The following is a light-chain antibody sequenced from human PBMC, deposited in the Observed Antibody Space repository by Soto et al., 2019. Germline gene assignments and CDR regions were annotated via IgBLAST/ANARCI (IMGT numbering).Light chain of an antibody. CDR1: QSVSSTY. V-gene: IGKV3-20*01. J-gene: IGKJ1*01. CDR3: QQYSSSPQT. Sequence: EIVLTQSPGTLSLSPGERATLSCRASQSVSSTYLAWYQQKPGQAPRLLIYGISSRATGIPDRFSGSGSGTDFTLTISRLEPEDFAVYYCQQYSSSPQTFGQGTKVEIK. CDR2: GIS.